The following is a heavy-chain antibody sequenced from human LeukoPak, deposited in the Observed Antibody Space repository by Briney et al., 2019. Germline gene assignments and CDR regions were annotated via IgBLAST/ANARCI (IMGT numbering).Heavy chain of an antibody. CDR1: GFTFSSYA. D-gene: IGHD3-10*01. Sequence: GGSLRLSCEASGFTFSSYAMSWVRQAPGKGLEWVSAISGSGGSTYYADSVKGRFTISRDNSKNTLYLQMNSLRAEDTAVYYCAKVLESSFGELLSFDYWGQGTLVTVSS. J-gene: IGHJ4*02. CDR2: ISGSGGST. CDR3: AKVLESSFGELLSFDY. V-gene: IGHV3-23*01.